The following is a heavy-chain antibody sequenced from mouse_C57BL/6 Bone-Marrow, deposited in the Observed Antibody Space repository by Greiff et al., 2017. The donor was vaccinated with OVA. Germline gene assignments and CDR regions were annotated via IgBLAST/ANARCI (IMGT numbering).Heavy chain of an antibody. Sequence: EVKLMESGGGLVKPGGSLKLSCAASGFTFSSYAMSWVRQTPEKRLEWVATISDGGSYTYYPDNVKGRFTISRDNAKNNLYLQMSHLKSEDTAMYYCARDRWLLPDYWGQGTTLTVSS. J-gene: IGHJ2*01. CDR2: ISDGGSYT. CDR1: GFTFSSYA. CDR3: ARDRWLLPDY. V-gene: IGHV5-4*01. D-gene: IGHD2-3*01.